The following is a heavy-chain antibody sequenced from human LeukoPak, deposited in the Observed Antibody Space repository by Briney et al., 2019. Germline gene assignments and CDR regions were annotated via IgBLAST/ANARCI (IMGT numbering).Heavy chain of an antibody. Sequence: SETLSLTCAVYGGSFSGYYWSWIRQPPGKGLEWIGEINHSGSTSYNPSLKSRVTISVDTSKNQFSLKLSSVTAADTAVYYCARAYSSGWYGYWGQGTLVTVSS. D-gene: IGHD6-19*01. J-gene: IGHJ4*02. CDR2: INHSGST. CDR1: GGSFSGYY. CDR3: ARAYSSGWYGY. V-gene: IGHV4-34*01.